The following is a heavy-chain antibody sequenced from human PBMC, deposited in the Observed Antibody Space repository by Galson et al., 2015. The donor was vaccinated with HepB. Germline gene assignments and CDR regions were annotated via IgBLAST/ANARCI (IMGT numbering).Heavy chain of an antibody. D-gene: IGHD2-15*01. CDR2: ISSSSSYI. J-gene: IGHJ4*02. Sequence: SLRLSCAASGFTFSSYSMNWVRQAPGKGLEWVSSISSSSSYIYYADSVKGRFTISRDDAKNSLYLQMNSLRAEDTAVYYCARDPYCSGGSCHGDYWGQGTLVTVSS. CDR1: GFTFSSYS. CDR3: ARDPYCSGGSCHGDY. V-gene: IGHV3-21*01.